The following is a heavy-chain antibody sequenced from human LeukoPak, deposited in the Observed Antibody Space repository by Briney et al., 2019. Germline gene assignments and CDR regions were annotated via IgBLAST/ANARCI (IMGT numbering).Heavy chain of an antibody. CDR1: GFTFSSYA. CDR3: ANRVGLRYYYFDY. Sequence: GGSLRLSCAASGFTFSSYAMSWVRQAPGKGLEWVSAISGSGASTYYADSVEGRFIISRDHFKNTLYLQMDSLRAEDSAVYYCANRVGLRYYYFDYWGQGTLVTVSS. V-gene: IGHV3-23*01. J-gene: IGHJ4*02. D-gene: IGHD4-17*01. CDR2: ISGSGAST.